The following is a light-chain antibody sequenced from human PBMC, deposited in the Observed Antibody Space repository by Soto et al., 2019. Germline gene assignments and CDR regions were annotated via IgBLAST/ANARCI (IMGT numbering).Light chain of an antibody. CDR2: DAY. Sequence: EVVFRQTPVTLSLSTGETATPSCSSSQIFRSLLACYQQKPGQAPSLLIYDAYNRATGIPPSFSGSGSGTDFTLTISSLEPEASAVYYCQQRHMWPITFGQGTRLEIK. V-gene: IGKV3-11*01. CDR3: QQRHMWPIT. J-gene: IGKJ5*01. CDR1: QIFRSL.